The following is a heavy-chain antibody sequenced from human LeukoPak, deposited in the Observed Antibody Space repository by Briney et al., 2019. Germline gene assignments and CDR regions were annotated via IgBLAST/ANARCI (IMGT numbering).Heavy chain of an antibody. Sequence: GGSLRLSCATSGFIFTNAWMEWVRQAPGQGLEWVGRIKSKTDGGTIDYAAPVKGRFTISRDDSKNTLYMQMDNLKTEDTAIYYCSTPSFWGQGTLVTVSS. CDR3: STPSF. V-gene: IGHV3-15*07. CDR2: IKSKTDGGTI. CDR1: GFIFTNAW. J-gene: IGHJ4*02.